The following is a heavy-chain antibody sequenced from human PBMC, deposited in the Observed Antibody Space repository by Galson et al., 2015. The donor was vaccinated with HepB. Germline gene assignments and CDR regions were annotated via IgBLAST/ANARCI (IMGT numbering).Heavy chain of an antibody. J-gene: IGHJ4*02. V-gene: IGHV3-15*01. D-gene: IGHD3-10*01. CDR3: TTLRGVIYPLDY. CDR1: GFTFSNAW. Sequence: SLRLSCAASGFTFSNAWMSWVRQAPGKGLEWVGRIKSKTDGGTTDYAAPVKGRFTISRDDSKNTLYLQMNSLKTEDTAVYYCTTLRGVIYPLDYWGQGTLVTVSS. CDR2: IKSKTDGGTT.